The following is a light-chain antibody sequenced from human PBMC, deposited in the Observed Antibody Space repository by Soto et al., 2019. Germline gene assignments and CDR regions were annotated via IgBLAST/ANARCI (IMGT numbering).Light chain of an antibody. J-gene: IGKJ1*01. CDR3: LQHNNWPRT. V-gene: IGKV3-15*01. CDR2: GAS. Sequence: EIVMTQSPVTLSVSPGERATLSCRASQSISSNLAWYQHKPGQAPRLLIFGASTRATDVPARFSGSGSGTEFTLTISSLQSEDFAVYYFLQHNNWPRTFGQGTKVEVK. CDR1: QSISSN.